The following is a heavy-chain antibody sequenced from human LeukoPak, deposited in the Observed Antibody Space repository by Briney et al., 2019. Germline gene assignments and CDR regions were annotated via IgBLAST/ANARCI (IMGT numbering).Heavy chain of an antibody. J-gene: IGHJ6*02. V-gene: IGHV1-69*05. D-gene: IGHD3-10*01. CDR2: IIPIFGTA. Sequence: SVKVSCKASGGTFSSYAISWVRQAPGQGLEWMGGIIPIFGTANYAQKFQGRVTITTDESTSTAYMELSSLRSEDTAVYYCAGVPIRSRGRYGMDVWGQGTTVTVSS. CDR1: GGTFSSYA. CDR3: AGVPIRSRGRYGMDV.